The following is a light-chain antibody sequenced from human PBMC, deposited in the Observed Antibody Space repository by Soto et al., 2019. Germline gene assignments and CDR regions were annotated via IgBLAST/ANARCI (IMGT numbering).Light chain of an antibody. V-gene: IGKV3-11*01. Sequence: EIVLTQAPATLSLSPGERATLSCRASQSIGLAIAWYQHKPGQAHRLLIFDASQRATGIPARFRGSGSGTDFTLSISSLEPEDFAVYYCQQRTDRPPWTFGQGTKVESK. CDR1: QSIGLA. J-gene: IGKJ1*01. CDR3: QQRTDRPPWT. CDR2: DAS.